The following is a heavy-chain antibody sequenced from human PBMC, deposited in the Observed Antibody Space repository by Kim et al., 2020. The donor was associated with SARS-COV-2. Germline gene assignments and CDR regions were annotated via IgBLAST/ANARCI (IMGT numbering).Heavy chain of an antibody. D-gene: IGHD2-15*01. CDR1: GGSISSSNW. J-gene: IGHJ4*02. CDR3: ARFSCSGGSCYSGYFDY. V-gene: IGHV4-4*02. Sequence: SETLSLTCAVSGGSISSSNWWSWVRQPPGTGLEWIGEIYHSGSTNYNPSLKSRVTISVDKSKNQFSLKLSSVTAADTAVYYCARFSCSGGSCYSGYFDYWGQGTLVTVSS. CDR2: IYHSGST.